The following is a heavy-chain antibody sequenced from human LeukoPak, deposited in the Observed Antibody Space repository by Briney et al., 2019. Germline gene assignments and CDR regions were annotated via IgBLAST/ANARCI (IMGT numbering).Heavy chain of an antibody. Sequence: ASVKVSCKASGYTFTGYYMHWVRQAPGQGLEWMGWINPNSGGTNYAQKFQGRVTMTRDTSISTAYMELSSLRSEDTAVYYCARDKYYGPGYWGQGTLVTVSS. CDR2: INPNSGGT. V-gene: IGHV1-2*02. CDR3: ARDKYYGPGY. J-gene: IGHJ4*02. CDR1: GYTFTGYY. D-gene: IGHD3-10*01.